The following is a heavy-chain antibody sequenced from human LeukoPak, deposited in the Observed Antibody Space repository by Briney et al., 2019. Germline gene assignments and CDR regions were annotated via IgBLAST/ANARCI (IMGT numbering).Heavy chain of an antibody. D-gene: IGHD3-22*01. CDR1: GGTFINYA. V-gene: IGHV1-69*13. CDR2: IIPIFGTA. CDR3: ARGWNYDSGGRPTAYVY. Sequence: GASVKVSCKASGGTFINYAINWVRQAPGPGLEWMGGIIPIFGTANYAQKFQGRVTITADESTSTVYMELNSLKSEDMAVYYCARGWNYDSGGRPTAYVYWGQGTLVTVSS. J-gene: IGHJ4*02.